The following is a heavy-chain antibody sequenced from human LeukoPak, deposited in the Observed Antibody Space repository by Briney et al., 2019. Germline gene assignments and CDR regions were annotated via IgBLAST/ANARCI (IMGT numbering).Heavy chain of an antibody. CDR1: GGSISSYY. CDR3: ARDLAESSSSWYMYFDY. D-gene: IGHD6-13*01. V-gene: IGHV4-59*01. CDR2: IYYSGST. Sequence: PSETLSLTSTVSGGSISSYYWSWIRQPPGKGLEWIGYIYYSGSTNYNPSLKSRVTISVDTSKNQFSLKLSSVTAADTAVYYCARDLAESSSSWYMYFDYWGQGTLVTVSS. J-gene: IGHJ4*02.